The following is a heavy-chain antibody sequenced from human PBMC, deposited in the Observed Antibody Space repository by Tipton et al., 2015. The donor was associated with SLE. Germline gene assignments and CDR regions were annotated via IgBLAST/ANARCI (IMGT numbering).Heavy chain of an antibody. D-gene: IGHD1-26*01. CDR2: INAGNGNT. V-gene: IGHV1-3*01. J-gene: IGHJ5*02. CDR3: ARDTYSGSYGFDP. Sequence: QLVQSGAEVKKPGASVKVSCKASGYTFTSYAMHWVRQAPGQRLEWMGWINAGNGNTKYSQKFQGRVTITRDTSTSTAYMELRSLRSDDTAVYYCARDTYSGSYGFDPWGQGTLVTVSS. CDR1: GYTFTSYA.